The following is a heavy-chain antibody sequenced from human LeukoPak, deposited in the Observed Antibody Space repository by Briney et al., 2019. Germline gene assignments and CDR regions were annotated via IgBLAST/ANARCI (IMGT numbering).Heavy chain of an antibody. CDR2: ISDDGSNK. CDR3: ARDVKVLRQYHYGMDV. J-gene: IGHJ6*02. Sequence: GGSLRLSCAASGFTVSSNYMSWVRQAPGKGLEWVSVISDDGSNKYYADSVKGRFTISRDNSKNRVYLQMNSLRAEDTALYYCARDVKVLRQYHYGMDVWGQGTTVTVSS. V-gene: IGHV3-30*13. D-gene: IGHD3-3*01. CDR1: GFTVSSNY.